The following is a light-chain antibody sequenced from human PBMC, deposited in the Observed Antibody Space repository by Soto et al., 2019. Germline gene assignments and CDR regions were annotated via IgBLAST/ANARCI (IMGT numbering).Light chain of an antibody. V-gene: IGKV3-20*01. J-gene: IGKJ1*01. CDR2: CAS. CDR1: QSLMPTY. Sequence: EAVLTQSPDPLSLSPEKASTIAYTASQSLMPTYVAWYQQKPGQAPRLLIYCASFRATDIPNRFSGRGSGKDFILIISRLEPEDFVVYYCQQYVTSPRTFGQGTKVDIK. CDR3: QQYVTSPRT.